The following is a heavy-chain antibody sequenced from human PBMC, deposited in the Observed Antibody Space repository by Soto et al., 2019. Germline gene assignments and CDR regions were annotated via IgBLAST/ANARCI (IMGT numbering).Heavy chain of an antibody. Sequence: SVKVSCKASGGTFSSYTISWVRQAPGQGLEWMGRIIPILGIANYAQKFQGRVTITADKSTSTAYMELSSLRSEDTAVYYCARDPKGKKAADPFDPWGQGNLVTFSS. CDR3: ARDPKGKKAADPFDP. CDR1: GGTFSSYT. CDR2: IIPILGIA. V-gene: IGHV1-69*04. D-gene: IGHD6-13*01. J-gene: IGHJ5*02.